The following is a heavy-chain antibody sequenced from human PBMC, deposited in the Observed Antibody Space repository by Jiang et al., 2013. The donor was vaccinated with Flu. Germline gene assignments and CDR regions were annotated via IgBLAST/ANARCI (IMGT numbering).Heavy chain of an antibody. CDR3: ARELGADDI. CDR1: GDSVSSNTAV. J-gene: IGHJ3*02. CDR2: TYYRSKWYS. Sequence: QTLSLTCVISGDSVSSNTAVWNWIRQSPSRGLEWLGRTYYRSKWYSDYAESVKSRIAINPDTSKNQFSLQLNSVTPEDTAVYYCARELGADDIWGQGTVVTVSS. D-gene: IGHD4/OR15-4a*01. V-gene: IGHV6-1*01.